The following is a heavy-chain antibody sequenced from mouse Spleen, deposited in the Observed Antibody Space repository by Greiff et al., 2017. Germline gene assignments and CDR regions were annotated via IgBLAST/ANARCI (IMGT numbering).Heavy chain of an antibody. J-gene: IGHJ1*03. Sequence: VQLQQPGAELVMPGASVKLSCKASGYTFTSYWMHWVKQRPGQGLEWIGEIDPSDSYTNYNQKFKGKATLTVDKSSSTAYMQLSSLTSEDSAVYYCAWGSSYWYFDVWGTGTTVTVSS. CDR1: GYTFTSYW. CDR2: IDPSDSYT. V-gene: IGHV1-69*01. D-gene: IGHD1-1*01. CDR3: AWGSSYWYFDV.